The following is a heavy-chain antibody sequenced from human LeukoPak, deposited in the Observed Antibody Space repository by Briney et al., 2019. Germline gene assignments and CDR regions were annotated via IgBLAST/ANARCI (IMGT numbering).Heavy chain of an antibody. D-gene: IGHD3-22*01. J-gene: IGHJ4*02. Sequence: GGSLRLSCAASGFTFSSYAMSWVRQAPGKGLEWVSGISGSGGSTYYADSVKGRFTISRDNSKNTLYLQMNSLRAEDAAVYYCAKDLQDSSGYYYSYDCWGQGTLVTVS. CDR2: ISGSGGST. CDR1: GFTFSSYA. V-gene: IGHV3-23*01. CDR3: AKDLQDSSGYYYSYDC.